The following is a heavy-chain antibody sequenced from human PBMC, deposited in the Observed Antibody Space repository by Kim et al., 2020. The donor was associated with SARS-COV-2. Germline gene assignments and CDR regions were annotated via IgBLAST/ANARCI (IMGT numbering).Heavy chain of an antibody. CDR3: ANKVRLGFAS. D-gene: IGHD3-16*01. CDR1: GFTFSTSG. J-gene: IGHJ1*01. V-gene: IGHV3-23*01. CDR2: ISGSGGTT. Sequence: GGSLRLSCAASGFTFSTSGISWVRQAPGKGLEWVSAISGSGGTTYYADSVKGRFTIARDNSKNTLYLQMNSLRAEDTDVYYCANKVRLGFASWGKGTLVT.